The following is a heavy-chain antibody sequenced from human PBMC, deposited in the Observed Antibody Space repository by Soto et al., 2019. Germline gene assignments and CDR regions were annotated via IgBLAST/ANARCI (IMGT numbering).Heavy chain of an antibody. D-gene: IGHD2-15*01. CDR2: MNPNSGNK. CDR1: GYTFTSYD. Sequence: ASVKVSCKASGYTFTSYDINWVRQATGQGLEWMGWMNPNSGNKGYAQKFQGRVTMTRNTSISTAYMELSSLRSEDTAVYYCARGEEVVAATSFRPRNDYWGQGTLVTVSS. V-gene: IGHV1-8*01. J-gene: IGHJ4*02. CDR3: ARGEEVVAATSFRPRNDY.